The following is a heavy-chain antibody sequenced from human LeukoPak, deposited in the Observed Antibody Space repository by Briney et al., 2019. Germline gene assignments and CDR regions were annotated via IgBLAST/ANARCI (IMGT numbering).Heavy chain of an antibody. CDR3: ASLQKQVGYNYLDT. V-gene: IGHV4-38-2*01. CDR1: GYSISSGYF. CDR2: VYHIGSA. J-gene: IGHJ5*02. Sequence: SETLSLTCAVSGYSISSGYFWACIRQPPGEGLEWVGSVYHIGSAFYNPSLKSRVTISVDTSKNQLSLNMSSVTAADTAFFYYASLQKQVGYNYLDTWGQGTLVRVSS. D-gene: IGHD3-22*01.